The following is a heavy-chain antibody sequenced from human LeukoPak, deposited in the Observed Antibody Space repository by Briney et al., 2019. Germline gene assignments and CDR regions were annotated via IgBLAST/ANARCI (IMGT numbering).Heavy chain of an antibody. V-gene: IGHV1-18*01. CDR1: GYTFTSYG. CDR2: ISAYNGNT. Sequence: ASVKVSCKASGYTFTSYGISWVRQPPGQGLEWMGWISAYNGNTNYAQKLQGRVTMTTDSSTSTAYMELRSLRSDDTAVYYCARTPSSIVATIYSDYWGQGTLVTVSS. D-gene: IGHD2-15*01. CDR3: ARTPSSIVATIYSDY. J-gene: IGHJ4*02.